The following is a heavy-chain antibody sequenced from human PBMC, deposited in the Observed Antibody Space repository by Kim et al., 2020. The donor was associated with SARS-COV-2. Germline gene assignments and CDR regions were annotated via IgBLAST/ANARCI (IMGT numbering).Heavy chain of an antibody. Sequence: ASVKVSCKTSGYTFTNYFMHWVRQAPGQGLEWMGIINPSGGNTSYALEFQDRLTLTRDTSSRTFYMELSSLRSEDTAMYYCTRDFRDIAVVISSTRGWFDPWGHGTLITVSS. CDR3: TRDFRDIAVVISSTRGWFDP. CDR1: GYTFTNYF. V-gene: IGHV1-46*03. CDR2: INPSGGNT. J-gene: IGHJ5*02. D-gene: IGHD2-15*01.